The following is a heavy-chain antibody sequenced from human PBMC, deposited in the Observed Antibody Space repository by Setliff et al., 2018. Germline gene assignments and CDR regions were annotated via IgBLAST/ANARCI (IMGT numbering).Heavy chain of an antibody. CDR2: IWHDGSIQ. D-gene: IGHD3-3*01. CDR1: GFTLSRHA. V-gene: IGHV3-33*01. Sequence: GESLKISCATSGFTLSRHAIHWVRQSPGRGLEWVAVIWHDGSIQYYTDSVKGRFNISRDNSKNMVYLQMNSLSAEDTAVYYCARERYYNFWNGYDYYYYYMDVWGIGTTVTVSS. J-gene: IGHJ6*03. CDR3: ARERYYNFWNGYDYYYYYMDV.